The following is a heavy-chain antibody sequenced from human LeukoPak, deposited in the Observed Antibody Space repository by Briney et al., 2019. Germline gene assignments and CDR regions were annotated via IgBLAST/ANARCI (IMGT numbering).Heavy chain of an antibody. V-gene: IGHV1-69*13. D-gene: IGHD2-2*01. CDR3: ARDSGSCSSTSCSRLFDY. J-gene: IGHJ4*02. CDR2: IIPIFGTA. CDR1: GGTFSSYA. Sequence: SVKVSCKASGGTFSSYAISWVRQAPGQGLEWMGGIIPIFGTANYAQKFQGRVTITADESTSTAYMELSSLRSEDTAVYYCARDSGSCSSTSCSRLFDYWGQGTLVTVSS.